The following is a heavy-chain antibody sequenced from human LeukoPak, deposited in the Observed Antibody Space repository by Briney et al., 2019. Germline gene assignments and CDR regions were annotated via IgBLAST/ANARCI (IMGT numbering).Heavy chain of an antibody. D-gene: IGHD6-13*01. J-gene: IGHJ4*02. Sequence: SETLSLTCAVYGGSFNDYYWTWIRQSPGKGLEWIGEINHSGTTNYNPSLKSRVSVSVDTSKNQFSLKLTSVTAADTAMYYCARRTRYRSSLFTREPNFDSWGQGTLLTVSP. CDR1: GGSFNDYY. CDR2: INHSGTT. CDR3: ARRTRYRSSLFTREPNFDS. V-gene: IGHV4-34*01.